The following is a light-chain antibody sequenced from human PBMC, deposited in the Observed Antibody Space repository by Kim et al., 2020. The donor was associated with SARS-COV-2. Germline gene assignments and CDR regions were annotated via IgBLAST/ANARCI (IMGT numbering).Light chain of an antibody. J-gene: IGKJ2*01. CDR2: DAS. Sequence: SFSPGERATLSCRASQSVSSYLAWYQQKPGQAPRLLIYDASNRATGIPARFSGSGSGTDFTLTISSLEPEDFALYYCQQRGDWPYTFGQGTKLEI. CDR1: QSVSSY. V-gene: IGKV3-11*01. CDR3: QQRGDWPYT.